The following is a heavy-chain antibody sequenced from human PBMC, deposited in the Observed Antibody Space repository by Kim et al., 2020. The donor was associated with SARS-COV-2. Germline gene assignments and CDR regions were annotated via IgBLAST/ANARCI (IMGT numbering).Heavy chain of an antibody. Sequence: ASVKVSCKASGYTFTSYYMHWVRQAPGQGLEWMGIINPSGGSTSYAQKFQGRVTMTKDTSTSTAYMELSSLRSEDTAVYYCARDLRGIITFFGDPESYYGMDVWGQGTTVTVSS. CDR3: ARDLRGIITFFGDPESYYGMDV. CDR2: INPSGGST. CDR1: GYTFTSYY. D-gene: IGHD3-3*01. J-gene: IGHJ6*02. V-gene: IGHV1-46*01.